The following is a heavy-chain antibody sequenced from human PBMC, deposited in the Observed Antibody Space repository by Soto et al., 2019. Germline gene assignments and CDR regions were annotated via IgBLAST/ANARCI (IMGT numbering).Heavy chain of an antibody. J-gene: IGHJ6*02. CDR3: ARQGRFLEWLLPLYYYYYGMDV. CDR2: IYYSGST. V-gene: IGHV4-39*01. D-gene: IGHD3-3*01. Sequence: PSETLSLTCTVSGGSISSSSYYWGWIRQPPGKGLEWIGSIYYSGSTYYNPSLKSRVTISVDTSKNQFSLKLSSVTAADTAVYYCARQGRFLEWLLPLYYYYYGMDVWGQGTTVTVSS. CDR1: GGSISSSSYY.